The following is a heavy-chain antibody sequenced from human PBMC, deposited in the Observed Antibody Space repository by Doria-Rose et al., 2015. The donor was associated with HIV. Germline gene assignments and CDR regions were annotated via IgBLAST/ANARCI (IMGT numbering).Heavy chain of an antibody. CDR3: VRIKSSRWYHKYYFDF. CDR2: LFSDDER. V-gene: IGHV2-26*01. J-gene: IGHJ4*02. D-gene: IGHD6-13*01. Sequence: SGPVLVKPTETLTLTCTVSGVSLSSPGMGVSWIRQPPGKALEWLANLFSDDERSDITSLKSRLTISRSTSKGKVVLTMTDMDPVDTATYYCVRIKSSRWYHKYYFDFWGQGTLVIVSA. CDR1: GVSLSSPGMG.